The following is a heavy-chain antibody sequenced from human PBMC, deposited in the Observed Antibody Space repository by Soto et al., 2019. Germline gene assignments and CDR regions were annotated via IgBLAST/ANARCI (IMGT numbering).Heavy chain of an antibody. CDR3: ARDFVGWGSGPDQITPQDQENYYYGMDV. Sequence: EVQLVESGGGLVQPGGSLRLSCAASGFTFSSYSMNWVRQAPGKGLEWVSYISSSSSTIYYADSVKGRFTISRDNAKNSLYLQMNSLRDEDTAVYYCARDFVGWGSGPDQITPQDQENYYYGMDVWGQGTTVTVSS. CDR1: GFTFSSYS. J-gene: IGHJ6*02. V-gene: IGHV3-48*02. D-gene: IGHD3-16*01. CDR2: ISSSSSTI.